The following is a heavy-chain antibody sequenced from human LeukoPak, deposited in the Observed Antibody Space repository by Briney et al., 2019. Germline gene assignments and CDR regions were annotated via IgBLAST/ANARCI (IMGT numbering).Heavy chain of an antibody. J-gene: IGHJ6*02. V-gene: IGHV4-34*01. Sequence: SETLSLTCAVYGGSFSGYYWSWIRQPPGKGLEWIVEINHSGSTNYNPSLKSRVTISVDTSKNQFSLKLSSVTAADTAVYYCARGGARYDILTPLYYYYGMDVWGQGTTVTVSS. CDR2: INHSGST. D-gene: IGHD3-9*01. CDR1: GGSFSGYY. CDR3: ARGGARYDILTPLYYYYGMDV.